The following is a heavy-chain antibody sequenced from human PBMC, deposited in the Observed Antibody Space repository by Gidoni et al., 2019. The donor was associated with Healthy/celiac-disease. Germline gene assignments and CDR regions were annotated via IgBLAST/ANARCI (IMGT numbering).Heavy chain of an antibody. CDR1: GFTFGDYA. CDR2: IRSKAYGGTT. J-gene: IGHJ6*02. V-gene: IGHV3-49*04. D-gene: IGHD3-10*01. Sequence: EVQLVESGGGLVQPGRSLRLSCTASGFTFGDYAMSWVRQAPGKGLEWVGFIRSKAYGGTTEYAASVKGRFTISRDDSKSIAYLQMNSLKTEDTAVYYCTRVLLWFGECSYGMDVWGQGTTVTVSS. CDR3: TRVLLWFGECSYGMDV.